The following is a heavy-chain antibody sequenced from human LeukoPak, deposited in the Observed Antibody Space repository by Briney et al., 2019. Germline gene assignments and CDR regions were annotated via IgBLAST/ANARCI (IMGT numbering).Heavy chain of an antibody. CDR1: GFTFSSYW. D-gene: IGHD6-19*01. CDR2: INSDGSST. J-gene: IGHJ4*02. CDR3: ARGDTYSSGWYFDY. Sequence: GGSLRLSCAASGFTFSSYWMHWVRQAPGKGLVWVSRINSDGSSTSYADSVKGRFTISRDNAKNTLYLQMNSLRAEDTAVYYCARGDTYSSGWYFDYWGQGALVNVSS. V-gene: IGHV3-74*01.